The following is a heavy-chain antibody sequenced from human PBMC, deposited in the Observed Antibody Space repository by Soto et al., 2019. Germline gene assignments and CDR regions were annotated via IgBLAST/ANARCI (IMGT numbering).Heavy chain of an antibody. CDR2: LSNDGSHK. D-gene: IGHD3-9*01. Sequence: QVQLVESGGGVVQPGRSLRLSCAASGFTFSSYGIHWVRQAPGKGLEWVAALSNDGSHKYYADSVKGRFTIFRDNSKHTLYLQMNSLRAEDTSVYYCAKEWGDWPYSYGMDGWGQGTTVTVSS. CDR3: AKEWGDWPYSYGMDG. V-gene: IGHV3-30*18. CDR1: GFTFSSYG. J-gene: IGHJ6*02.